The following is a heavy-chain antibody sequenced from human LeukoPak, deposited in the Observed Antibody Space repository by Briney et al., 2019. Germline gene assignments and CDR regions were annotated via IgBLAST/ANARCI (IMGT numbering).Heavy chain of an antibody. J-gene: IGHJ4*02. Sequence: PGGSLRLSCAASGFTFSDYYMSWLRQAPGKGLEWVSFISSSSSYTHYTDSVKGRFTISRDNAKNSLYLQMNSLRVEDTAVYYCARAMRSGYDYWGQGTLVTVSS. CDR2: ISSSSSYT. D-gene: IGHD5-12*01. CDR3: ARAMRSGYDY. V-gene: IGHV3-11*06. CDR1: GFTFSDYY.